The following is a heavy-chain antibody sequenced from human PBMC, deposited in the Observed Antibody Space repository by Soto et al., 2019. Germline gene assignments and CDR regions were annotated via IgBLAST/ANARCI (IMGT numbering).Heavy chain of an antibody. CDR1: GGTFSNYT. Sequence: QVQLVQSGAEEKKPGSSVKVFCKASGGTFSNYTISWVRQAPGQGLEWMGGIIPVFGTTDYEQKFQGRVTITADGSTSTAYIKLSSLRSADTAVYYCARSSPYIVVRKPTGNQDYYGMDVWGQGTTVTVSS. CDR2: IIPVFGTT. J-gene: IGHJ6*02. V-gene: IGHV1-69*01. D-gene: IGHD2-2*01. CDR3: ARSSPYIVVRKPTGNQDYYGMDV.